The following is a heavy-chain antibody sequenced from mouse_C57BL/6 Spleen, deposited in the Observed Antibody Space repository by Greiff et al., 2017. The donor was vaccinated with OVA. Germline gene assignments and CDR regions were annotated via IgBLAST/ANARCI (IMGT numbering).Heavy chain of an antibody. CDR2: INPYNGGT. Sequence: VQLQQSGPVLVKPGASVKMSCKASGYTFTDYYMNWVKQSHGKSLEWIGVINPYNGGTSYNQKFKGKDTLTVDKSSSTAYMELNSLTSENSAVYYSARDYGSSPYFDYWGQGTTLTVSS. J-gene: IGHJ2*01. V-gene: IGHV1-19*01. D-gene: IGHD1-1*01. CDR3: ARDYGSSPYFDY. CDR1: GYTFTDYY.